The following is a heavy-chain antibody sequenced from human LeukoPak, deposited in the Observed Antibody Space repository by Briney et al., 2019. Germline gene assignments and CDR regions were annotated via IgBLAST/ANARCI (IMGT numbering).Heavy chain of an antibody. J-gene: IGHJ4*02. D-gene: IGHD4-23*01. CDR3: AKDLDGNSDAY. CDR2: ISYDGSHK. Sequence: PGKPLRLSCAASGLTFSADAMHWVRQAPGKGLEWVAVISYDGSHKYYADSVKGRFTISRDNSKNTVYLQMDSLRAEDTAVYYCAKDLDGNSDAYWGQGALVTVSS. V-gene: IGHV3-30*04. CDR1: GLTFSADA.